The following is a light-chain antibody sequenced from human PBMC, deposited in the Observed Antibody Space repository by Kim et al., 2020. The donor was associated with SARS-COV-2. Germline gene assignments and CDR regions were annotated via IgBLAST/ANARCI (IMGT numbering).Light chain of an antibody. V-gene: IGKV3-20*01. CDR2: GAS. CDR1: QTVASNY. J-gene: IGKJ1*01. Sequence: SPGERATLSGRASQTVASNYLAWYQQTPGQAPRLLIYGASSRATGIPDRFSGSGSGTDFTLTISRLEPEDFAVYYCQQYGSSPATFGQGTKVDIK. CDR3: QQYGSSPAT.